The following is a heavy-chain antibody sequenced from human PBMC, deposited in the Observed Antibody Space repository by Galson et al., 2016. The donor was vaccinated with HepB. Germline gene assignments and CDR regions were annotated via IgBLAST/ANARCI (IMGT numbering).Heavy chain of an antibody. D-gene: IGHD3-10*01. CDR3: ASRRGGAWFES. V-gene: IGHV4-59*03. J-gene: IGHJ5*01. Sequence: TLSLTCSVSGGSIRSSYYWSWIRQPPGKGLEWIGYSYHSGTTNYNPSLKSRVTISVDTSKNQFSLNLSSVNASDTAVYYCASRRGGAWFESWGQGTLVSVSS. CDR1: GGSIRSSYY. CDR2: SYHSGTT.